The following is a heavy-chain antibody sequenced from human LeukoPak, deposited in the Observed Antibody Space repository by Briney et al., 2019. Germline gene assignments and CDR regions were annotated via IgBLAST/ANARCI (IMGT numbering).Heavy chain of an antibody. Sequence: GGSLTLSCAASGFTFSSYSMNWVRQAPGKGLEWVSSISSNSYIYYAHSVMGRFTISKDNAKNSLYLQMNSLRAEDTAVYYCARVGQGYCSGGSCYSGVEFDYWGQRTLVTASS. D-gene: IGHD2-15*01. V-gene: IGHV3-21*01. CDR3: ARVGQGYCSGGSCYSGVEFDY. J-gene: IGHJ4*02. CDR2: ISSNSYI. CDR1: GFTFSSYS.